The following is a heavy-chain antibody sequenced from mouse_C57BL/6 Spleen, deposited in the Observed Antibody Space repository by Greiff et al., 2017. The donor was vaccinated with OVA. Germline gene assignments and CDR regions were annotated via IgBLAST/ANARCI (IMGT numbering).Heavy chain of an antibody. D-gene: IGHD1-1*01. J-gene: IGHJ3*01. Sequence: VQLQESGPELVKPGASVKISCKASGYAFSSSWMNWVKQRPGKGLEWIGRIYPGDGDPNYNGKFKGKATLTADKSSSTAYMQLSSLTSEDSAVYCCARDGALYYGSSYGFAYWGQGTLVTVSA. V-gene: IGHV1-82*01. CDR1: GYAFSSSW. CDR3: ARDGALYYGSSYGFAY. CDR2: IYPGDGDP.